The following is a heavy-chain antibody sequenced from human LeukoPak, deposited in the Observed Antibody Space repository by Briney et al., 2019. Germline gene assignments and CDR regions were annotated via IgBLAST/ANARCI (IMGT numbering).Heavy chain of an antibody. V-gene: IGHV3-7*03. D-gene: IGHD6-13*01. CDR1: GFTFSSYA. CDR3: ARSIPYGTTWYGRSDY. J-gene: IGHJ4*02. Sequence: GGSLRLSCAASGFTFSSYAMHWVRQAPGKGLGWVANIKPDGTTKFYVDSVKGRFTISRDNALNSLYLQMNSLRAEDTAIYYCARSIPYGTTWYGRSDYWGQGTLVTVSS. CDR2: IKPDGTTK.